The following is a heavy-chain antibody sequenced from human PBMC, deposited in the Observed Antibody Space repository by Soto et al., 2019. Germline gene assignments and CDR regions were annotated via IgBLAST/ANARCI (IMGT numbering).Heavy chain of an antibody. J-gene: IGHJ4*02. CDR1: GGSFSGYY. D-gene: IGHD2-15*01. V-gene: IGHV4-34*01. CDR3: ARAASLATRN. Sequence: QVQLQQWGAGLLKPSETLSLTCAVYGGSFSGYYWIWIRQPPGKGLEWIGEINHSGSTNYNPSLKSRVTISLDTSKSQFSLKLSSVTAADTAVYYCARAASLATRNWGQGTLVTVSS. CDR2: INHSGST.